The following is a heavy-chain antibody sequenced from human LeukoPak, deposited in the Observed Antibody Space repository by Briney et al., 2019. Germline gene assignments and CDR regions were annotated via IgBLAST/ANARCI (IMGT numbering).Heavy chain of an antibody. V-gene: IGHV3-23*01. CDR1: GFAFSSLS. CDR2: ISGSGGST. J-gene: IGHJ5*02. CDR3: AKAFYSSSWYPNWFDP. D-gene: IGHD6-13*01. Sequence: GGSLRLSCVASGFAFSSLSMSWVRQAPGKGLEWVSAISGSGGSTYYADSVKGRFTISRDNSKNTLYLQMNSLRAEDTAVYYCAKAFYSSSWYPNWFDPWGQGTLVTVSS.